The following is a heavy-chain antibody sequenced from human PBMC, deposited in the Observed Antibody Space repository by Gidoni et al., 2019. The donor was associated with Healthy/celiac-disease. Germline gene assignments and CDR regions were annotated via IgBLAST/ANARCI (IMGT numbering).Heavy chain of an antibody. V-gene: IGHV1-69*01. J-gene: IGHJ6*02. CDR1: GGTFSSYA. D-gene: IGHD2-2*01. CDR2: IIPIFGKA. Sequence: QVQLVQSGAEVKKPGSSVKVSCKASGGTFSSYAISWVRQAPGQGLEWMGGIIPIFGKANYAQKFQGRVTITADESTSTAYMELSSLRSEDTAVYYCARVRYCSSTSCPDYYYGMDVWGQGTTVTVSS. CDR3: ARVRYCSSTSCPDYYYGMDV.